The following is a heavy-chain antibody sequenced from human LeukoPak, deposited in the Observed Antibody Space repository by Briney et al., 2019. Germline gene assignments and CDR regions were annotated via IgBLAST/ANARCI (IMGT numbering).Heavy chain of an antibody. V-gene: IGHV1-69*13. D-gene: IGHD2-2*01. CDR1: GYTFTCYY. J-gene: IGHJ6*03. CDR3: ASRRMSDQLSYYYMDV. Sequence: GASVKVSCKASGYTFTCYYMNWVRQAPGQGLEWMRGIIPIFGTANYAQKFQGRVTITADESTSTAYMELSSLRSEDTAVYYCASRRMSDQLSYYYMDVWGEGSPVTVSS. CDR2: IIPIFGTA.